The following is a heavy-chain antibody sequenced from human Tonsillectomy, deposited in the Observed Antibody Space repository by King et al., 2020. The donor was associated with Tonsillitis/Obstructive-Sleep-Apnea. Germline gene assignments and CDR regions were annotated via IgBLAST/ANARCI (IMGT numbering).Heavy chain of an antibody. CDR3: ARTSYFKDYYYGMDV. D-gene: IGHD2/OR15-2a*01. Sequence: VQLVESGGGVVRPGRSLRLSCAASGFTFNDYGMHWVRQAPGKGLEWVAVIWYDGSNKYYANSVKGRFTISRDDSKNTVYLQMNSLRAEDTAVYYCARTSYFKDYYYGMDVWGQGTTVTVSS. V-gene: IGHV3-33*01. CDR2: IWYDGSNK. CDR1: GFTFNDYG. J-gene: IGHJ6*02.